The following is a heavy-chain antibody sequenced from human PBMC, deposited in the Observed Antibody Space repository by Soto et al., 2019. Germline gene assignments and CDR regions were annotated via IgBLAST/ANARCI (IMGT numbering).Heavy chain of an antibody. J-gene: IGHJ4*02. Sequence: GGSLRLSWAASGFTFSSYGMHWVRQAPGKGLEWVAVISRDGSNKQYADSVKGRFTISRDNSKNTLYLQMSTLRADDTAVYYCAKDSNTPHYFDYWGQGTLVTVSS. CDR1: GFTFSSYG. CDR3: AKDSNTPHYFDY. CDR2: ISRDGSNK. V-gene: IGHV3-30*18.